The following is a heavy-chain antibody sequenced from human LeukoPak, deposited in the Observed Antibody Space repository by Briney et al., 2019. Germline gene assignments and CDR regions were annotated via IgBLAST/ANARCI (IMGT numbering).Heavy chain of an antibody. CDR3: ARGHYDVLAASYKWTPDY. CDR1: GFTFNTFN. Sequence: PGESLRLSCAASGFTFNTFNMNWGRQAPGKGLEWVSSITSGGDYIYYADSVKGRFTTSRDNAKNSLSLQLNSLRVEDTAVYYCARGHYDVLAASYKWTPDYWGQGTLVTVSS. CDR2: ITSGGDYI. V-gene: IGHV3-21*01. D-gene: IGHD3-9*01. J-gene: IGHJ4*02.